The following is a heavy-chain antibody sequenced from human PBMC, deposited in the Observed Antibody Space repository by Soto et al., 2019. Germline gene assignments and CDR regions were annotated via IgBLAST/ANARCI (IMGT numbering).Heavy chain of an antibody. CDR2: ISAYSGST. Sequence: QVQLVQSGAEVKKPGASVKVSCKASGYTFTTYGISWVRQAPGQGLESMGWISAYSGSTKFAQKLQGGVTMTTDTSTTTACMELRSLTSDDTAVYYCARDFTKSSSWPYYFDYWGQGTLVTVSS. D-gene: IGHD6-13*01. CDR3: ARDFTKSSSWPYYFDY. V-gene: IGHV1-18*01. CDR1: GYTFTTYG. J-gene: IGHJ4*02.